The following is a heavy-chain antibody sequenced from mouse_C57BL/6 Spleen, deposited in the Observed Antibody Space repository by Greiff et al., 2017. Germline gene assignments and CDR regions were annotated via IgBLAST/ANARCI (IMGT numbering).Heavy chain of an antibody. CDR3: ARDRGGNLDY. Sequence: EVKLMESEGGLVQPGSSMKLSCTASGFTFSDYYMAWVRQVPEKGLEWVANINYDGSSTYYLDSLKSRFIISRDNAKNILYLQMSSLKSEDTATYYCARDRGGNLDYWGQGTTLTVSS. J-gene: IGHJ2*01. D-gene: IGHD1-1*02. CDR1: GFTFSDYY. CDR2: INYDGSST. V-gene: IGHV5-16*01.